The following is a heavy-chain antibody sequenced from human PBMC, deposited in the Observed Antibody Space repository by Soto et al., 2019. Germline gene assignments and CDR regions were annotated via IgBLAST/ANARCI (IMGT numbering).Heavy chain of an antibody. CDR1: GGSISSGGYY. CDR2: IYYSGST. J-gene: IGHJ4*02. D-gene: IGHD4-17*01. CDR3: ARVKKVGDYYFDY. V-gene: IGHV4-31*02. Sequence: LCGGSISSGGYYWSWIRQHPGKCLEWIGYIYYSGSTYYNPSLKSRVTISVDTSKNQFSLKLSSVTAADTAVYYCARVKKVGDYYFDYWGQGTLVTVSS.